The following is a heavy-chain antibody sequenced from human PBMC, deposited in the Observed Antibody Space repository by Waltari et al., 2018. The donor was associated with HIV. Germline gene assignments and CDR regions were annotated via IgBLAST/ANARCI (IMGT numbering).Heavy chain of an antibody. CDR1: QGFTFDVVG. CDR2: VVQDARIQ. V-gene: IGHV3-30*18. CDR3: AKERSRVSTWNV. Sequence: QVHLVESGGGVVQPGGSLRLSCVASQGFTFDVVGMHWVRHVPGKVLEWLAAVVQDARIQYYRASVRGRFTISRDNSKRSTYLQMNNLKVEDSGLYYCAKERSRVSTWNVWGQGTMVIVSS. D-gene: IGHD2-21*01. J-gene: IGHJ3*01.